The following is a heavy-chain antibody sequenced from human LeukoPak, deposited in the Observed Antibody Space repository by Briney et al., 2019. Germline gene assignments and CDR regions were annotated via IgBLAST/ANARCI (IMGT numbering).Heavy chain of an antibody. CDR3: AREASSGAFDI. CDR1: GGSISSYY. CDR2: IYYSGCT. J-gene: IGHJ3*02. V-gene: IGHV4-59*01. D-gene: IGHD3-22*01. Sequence: SETLSLTCTVSGGSISSYYWSWIRQPPGKGLEWIGYIYYSGCTNYNPSLKSRVTISVDTSKNQFSLKLSSVIAADTAVYYCAREASSGAFDIWGQGTMVTVSS.